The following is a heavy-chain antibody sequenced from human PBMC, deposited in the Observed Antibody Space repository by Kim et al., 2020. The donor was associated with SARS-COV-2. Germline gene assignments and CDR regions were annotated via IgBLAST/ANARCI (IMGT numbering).Heavy chain of an antibody. V-gene: IGHV5-51*01. CDR2: IYPGVSDT. J-gene: IGHJ6*03. D-gene: IGHD2-2*01. Sequence: GESLKISCKGSGYSFTSYWIGWVRQMPGKGLEWMGIIYPGVSDTRYSPSFQGQVTISADKSISTAYLQWSSLKASDTAMYYCARQVYCSSTSCPRYYYYYYMDVWGEGTTVTVSS. CDR3: ARQVYCSSTSCPRYYYYYYMDV. CDR1: GYSFTSYW.